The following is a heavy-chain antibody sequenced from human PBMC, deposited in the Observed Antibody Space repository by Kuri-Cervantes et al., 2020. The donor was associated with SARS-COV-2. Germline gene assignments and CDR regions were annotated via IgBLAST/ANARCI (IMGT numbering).Heavy chain of an antibody. Sequence: SVKVSCKASGYTFTGYYMHWVRQAPGQGLEWMGGIIPIFGTANYAQKFQGRVTITTDESTSTAYMELSSLRSEDTAVYYCARGGDCSSTSCYISRLFDYWGQGTLVTVSS. J-gene: IGHJ4*02. CDR2: IIPIFGTA. CDR1: GYTFTGYY. V-gene: IGHV1-69*05. D-gene: IGHD2-2*02. CDR3: ARGGDCSSTSCYISRLFDY.